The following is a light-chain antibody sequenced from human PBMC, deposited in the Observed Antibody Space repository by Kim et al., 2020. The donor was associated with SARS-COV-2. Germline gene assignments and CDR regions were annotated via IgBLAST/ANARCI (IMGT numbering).Light chain of an antibody. CDR2: DVS. Sequence: QSITISCTGTSSDVGGYNYVSWYQQLPGKAPKLMIYDVSNRPSGVSNRFSGSKSGNTASLTISGLQAEDEADYYCSSYTSSSTSYVFGTGTKVTVL. CDR1: SSDVGGYNY. V-gene: IGLV2-14*03. CDR3: SSYTSSSTSYV. J-gene: IGLJ1*01.